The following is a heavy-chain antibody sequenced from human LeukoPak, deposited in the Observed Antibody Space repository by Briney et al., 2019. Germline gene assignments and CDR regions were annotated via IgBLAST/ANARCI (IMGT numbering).Heavy chain of an antibody. D-gene: IGHD6-6*01. CDR3: ARDSGGSSGYPHDY. V-gene: IGHV3-7*01. J-gene: IGHJ4*02. Sequence: GGSLRLSCGASGFIFSSSWMSWVRQAPGKGLEWVAKIKEDGSEKSYVDSVKGRFTISRDNAKNSLYLQMNSLRAEDTAVYYCARDSGGSSGYPHDYWGQGTLVTVSS. CDR1: GFIFSSSW. CDR2: IKEDGSEK.